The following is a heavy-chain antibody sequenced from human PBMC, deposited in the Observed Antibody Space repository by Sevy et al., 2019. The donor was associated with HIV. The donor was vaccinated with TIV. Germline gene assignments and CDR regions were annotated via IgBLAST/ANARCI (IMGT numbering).Heavy chain of an antibody. CDR1: GGSISSSTYF. J-gene: IGHJ4*02. V-gene: IGHV4-39*01. CDR3: ATHAYSSLSEDSFDY. D-gene: IGHD6-6*01. Sequence: SETLSLTCTVSGGSISSSTYFWGWIRQPPGKGLEWIGSIYSSGYTYYNPSLKSRVTMSVDTSKNKFSLKLSSVAAADTAFYYYATHAYSSLSEDSFDYWGQGTLVTVSS. CDR2: IYSSGYT.